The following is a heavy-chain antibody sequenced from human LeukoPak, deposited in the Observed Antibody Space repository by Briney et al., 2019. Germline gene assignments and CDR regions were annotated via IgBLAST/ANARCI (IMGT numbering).Heavy chain of an antibody. Sequence: ASVKVSCKASGGTFSSYAISWVRQAPGQGLEWMGWISAYNGNTNYAQKLQGRVTMTTDTSTSTAYMELRSLRSDDTAVYYCGRHSTTVVDSWGQGTLVTVSS. CDR1: GGTFSSYA. J-gene: IGHJ5*01. CDR2: ISAYNGNT. D-gene: IGHD4-23*01. CDR3: GRHSTTVVDS. V-gene: IGHV1-18*01.